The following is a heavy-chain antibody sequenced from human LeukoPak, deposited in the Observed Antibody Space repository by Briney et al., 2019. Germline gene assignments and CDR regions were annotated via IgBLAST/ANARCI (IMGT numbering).Heavy chain of an antibody. J-gene: IGHJ4*02. V-gene: IGHV3-23*01. Sequence: GGTLRLSCAASGFTFSSYAMSWVRQAPGKGLEWVSGFSGSGGSTYYADSVKGRFTISRDNSKNTLYLQMNSLRVEDTAVYYCAKAGMTRFDYWGQGIMVTVSS. CDR3: AKAGMTRFDY. CDR1: GFTFSSYA. D-gene: IGHD1-20*01. CDR2: FSGSGGST.